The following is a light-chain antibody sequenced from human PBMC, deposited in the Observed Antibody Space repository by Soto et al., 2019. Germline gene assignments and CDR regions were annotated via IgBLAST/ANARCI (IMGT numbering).Light chain of an antibody. CDR1: SSDVGAYNY. J-gene: IGLJ1*01. CDR2: EVT. CDR3: SSYTNINTRACV. V-gene: IGLV2-14*01. Sequence: QSVLTQPASVSGSPGQSITISCTGTSSDVGAYNYVSWYQHHPGKVPKLLIYEVTNRPSGVSDRFSGSKSGNTASLTISGLQAEDEAEYYCSSYTNINTRACVFGTGTKLTVL.